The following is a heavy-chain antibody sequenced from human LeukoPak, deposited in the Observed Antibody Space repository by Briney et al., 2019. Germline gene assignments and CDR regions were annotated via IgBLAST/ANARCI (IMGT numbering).Heavy chain of an antibody. CDR3: ARGGCGGDCYYYYYYMDV. Sequence: SETLSLTCTVSGGSISSGSYHWSWIRQPAGKGLGWIGRIYTSGSTKYNPSLKSRVTISVDTSKNQFSLKLSSVTAADTAVYYCARGGCGGDCYYYYYYMDVWGKGTTVTVSS. J-gene: IGHJ6*03. V-gene: IGHV4-61*02. CDR2: IYTSGST. CDR1: GGSISSGSYH. D-gene: IGHD2-21*02.